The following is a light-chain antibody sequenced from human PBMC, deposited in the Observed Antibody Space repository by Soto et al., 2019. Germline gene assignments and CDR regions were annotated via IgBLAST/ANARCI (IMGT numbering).Light chain of an antibody. CDR2: AAS. J-gene: IGKJ1*01. Sequence: AVLLTQSPSSFSASTGVRATITCRASQDIHNYLAWYQQVPDQAPKLLLYAASILQTGVPSRFSGSGSGTDFTLTIDGLQSEDFATYFCQHYYNYPWTFGQGTTVE. CDR3: QHYYNYPWT. V-gene: IGKV1-8*01. CDR1: QDIHNY.